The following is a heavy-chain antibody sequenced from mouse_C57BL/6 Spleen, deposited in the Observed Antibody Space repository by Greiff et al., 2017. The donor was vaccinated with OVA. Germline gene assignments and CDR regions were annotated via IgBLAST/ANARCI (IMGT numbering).Heavy chain of an antibody. D-gene: IGHD2-5*01. CDR1: GFTFSDYG. Sequence: EVQRVESGGGLVKPGGSLKLSCAASGFTFSDYGMHWVRQAPEKGLEWVAYISSGSSTIYYADTVKGRFTISRDNAKNTLFLQMTSLRSEDTAMYYCASIVTTSYYAMDYWGQGTSVTVSS. J-gene: IGHJ4*01. V-gene: IGHV5-17*01. CDR3: ASIVTTSYYAMDY. CDR2: ISSGSSTI.